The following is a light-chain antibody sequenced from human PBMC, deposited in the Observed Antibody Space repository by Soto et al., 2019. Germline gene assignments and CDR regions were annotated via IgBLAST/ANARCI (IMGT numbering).Light chain of an antibody. J-gene: IGLJ2*01. Sequence: QSALTQPASVSGSPGQSITISCTGTSSDVGSYNLVSWYQQHPGKAPKLMIYEGSKRPSGVSNRFSGYKSGNTASLTVSGLLAEDEADYYCCSYATSRTLVFGGGTKLTVL. CDR3: CSYATSRTLV. CDR1: SSDVGSYNL. CDR2: EGS. V-gene: IGLV2-23*01.